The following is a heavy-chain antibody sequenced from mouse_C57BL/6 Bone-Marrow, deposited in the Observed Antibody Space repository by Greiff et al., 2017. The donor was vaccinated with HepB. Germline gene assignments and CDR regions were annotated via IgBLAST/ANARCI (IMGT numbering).Heavy chain of an antibody. Sequence: VQLQESGPGLVQPSQSLSITCTVSGFSLTSYGVHWVRQSPGKGLEWLGVIWSGGSTDYNAAFISRLSISKDNSKSQVFFKMNSLQADDTAIYYCARTSYGSSYPWYFDVWGTGTTVTVSS. CDR3: ARTSYGSSYPWYFDV. D-gene: IGHD1-1*01. V-gene: IGHV2-2*01. CDR1: GFSLTSYG. CDR2: IWSGGST. J-gene: IGHJ1*03.